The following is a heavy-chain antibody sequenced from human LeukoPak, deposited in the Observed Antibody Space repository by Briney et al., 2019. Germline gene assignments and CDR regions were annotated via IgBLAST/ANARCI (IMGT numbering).Heavy chain of an antibody. CDR3: GRGDGYCSSTSCYAGPSYGLDV. D-gene: IGHD2-2*03. Sequence: PGGSLRLSCAASGFTFSDYYMDWVRQAPGKGLEWVGRIRKKANSYTTAYAASVKSRFTIYRDDSKNSLYLQMNRLRAEDTAVYHCGRGDGYCSSTSCYAGPSYGLDVWGQGTTVTVSS. J-gene: IGHJ6*02. V-gene: IGHV3-72*01. CDR2: IRKKANSYTT. CDR1: GFTFSDYY.